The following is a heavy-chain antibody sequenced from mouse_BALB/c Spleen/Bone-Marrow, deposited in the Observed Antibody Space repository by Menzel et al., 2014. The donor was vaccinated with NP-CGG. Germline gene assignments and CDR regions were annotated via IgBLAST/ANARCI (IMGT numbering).Heavy chain of an antibody. CDR2: IWAGGST. CDR3: AREGRGYYGSSGAAMDY. V-gene: IGHV2-9*02. CDR1: GFSLTSYG. J-gene: IGHJ4*01. Sequence: VKLVESGPGLVAPSQILSISCTVSGFSLTSYGVHWVRRPPGQGLEWLGAIWAGGSTNYNSALMSRLTISKDNSKSQVFLKMNSLQTDDTAMYYCAREGRGYYGSSGAAMDYWGQGTKVTVSS. D-gene: IGHD1-1*01.